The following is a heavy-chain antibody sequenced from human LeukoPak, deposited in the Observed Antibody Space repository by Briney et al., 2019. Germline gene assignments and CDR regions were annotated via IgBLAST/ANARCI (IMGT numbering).Heavy chain of an antibody. Sequence: ASVKVSCKASGYTFTSYGISWVRQAPGQGLEWMGWISAYNGNTNYAQKLQGRVTMTTDTSTSTTYMELRSLRSDDTAWYYCARFRGRGSGYRWRSYDAFDIWRQGTMLTVSS. J-gene: IGHJ3*02. CDR3: ARFRGRGSGYRWRSYDAFDI. CDR1: GYTFTSYG. V-gene: IGHV1-18*01. CDR2: ISAYNGNT. D-gene: IGHD3-3*01.